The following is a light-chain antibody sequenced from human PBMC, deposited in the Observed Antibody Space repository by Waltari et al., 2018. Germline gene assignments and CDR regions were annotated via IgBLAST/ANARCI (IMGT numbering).Light chain of an antibody. Sequence: QSALTQTPSASGSPGQSVAISCTGTSRDVGGYNYVSWYQQHPGKAPRLMIYEVYQRPSGVPDRFSGSKSGHTASLTVSVLQAEDEADYYCSSYAGRDILVFGGGTRLTVL. J-gene: IGLJ2*01. V-gene: IGLV2-8*01. CDR2: EVY. CDR1: SRDVGGYNY. CDR3: SSYAGRDILV.